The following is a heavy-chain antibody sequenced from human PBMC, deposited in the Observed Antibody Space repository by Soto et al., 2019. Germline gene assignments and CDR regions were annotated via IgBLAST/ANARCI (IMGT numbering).Heavy chain of an antibody. V-gene: IGHV3-15*01. D-gene: IGHD2-21*01. J-gene: IGHJ4*02. CDR3: TTGGAVIPDGY. Sequence: EVQLVESGGGLVKPGGSLRLSCAASGFTFNNAWMSWVRQAPGKGLEWVGRIKSKTDDETTDYAAPVKGRFTISRDDSRNTLYLQMNSLKTEDTAVYFCTTGGAVIPDGYWGQGTLVTVSS. CDR1: GFTFNNAW. CDR2: IKSKTDDETT.